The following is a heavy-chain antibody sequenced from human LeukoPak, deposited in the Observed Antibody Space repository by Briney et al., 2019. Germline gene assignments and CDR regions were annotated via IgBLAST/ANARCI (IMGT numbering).Heavy chain of an antibody. CDR1: GGSISSCY. CDR2: IYTSGST. CDR3: ARDWGHDYGGNPRPYYFDY. J-gene: IGHJ4*02. V-gene: IGHV4-4*07. D-gene: IGHD4-23*01. Sequence: PSETLSLTCTVSGGSISSCYWSWIRQPAGKGLEWIGRIYTSGSTNYNPSLKSRVTMSVDTSKNQFSLKLSSVTAADTAVYYCARDWGHDYGGNPRPYYFDYWGQGTLVTVSS.